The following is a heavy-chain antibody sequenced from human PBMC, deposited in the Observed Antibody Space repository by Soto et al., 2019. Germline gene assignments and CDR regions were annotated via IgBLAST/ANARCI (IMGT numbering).Heavy chain of an antibody. Sequence: EVQLLASGGGLVQPGGSLRLSCAASGFTFSSYAMSWVRQAPGKGLEWVSAISGSGGSTYYADSVKGRFTISRDNSKNTLYLQMNSLRAEDTAVYYCAKGYIVVVPAAPEFDYWGQGTLVTVSS. CDR2: ISGSGGST. CDR1: GFTFSSYA. V-gene: IGHV3-23*01. CDR3: AKGYIVVVPAAPEFDY. J-gene: IGHJ4*02. D-gene: IGHD2-2*01.